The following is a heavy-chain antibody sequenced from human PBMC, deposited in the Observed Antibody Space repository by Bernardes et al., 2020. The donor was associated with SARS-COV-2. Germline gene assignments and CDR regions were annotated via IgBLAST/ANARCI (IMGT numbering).Heavy chain of an antibody. CDR1: GYSISSGYY. Sequence: SETLSLTCAVSGYSISSGYYWGCIRQPPGKGLEWIGSIYHSGSTYYNPSLKSRVTISVDTSKNQFSLKLSSVTAADTAVYYCARRVKGLALDYWGQGTLVTVSS. V-gene: IGHV4-38-2*01. CDR2: IYHSGST. CDR3: ARRVKGLALDY. D-gene: IGHD6-19*01. J-gene: IGHJ4*02.